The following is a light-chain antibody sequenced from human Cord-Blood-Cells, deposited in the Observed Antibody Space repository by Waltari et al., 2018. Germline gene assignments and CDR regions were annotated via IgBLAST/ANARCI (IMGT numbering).Light chain of an antibody. Sequence: QSALTQPRSVSGSPGQSVTISCTGTSSDVGGYNYVSWYQQHPGKAPKLMIYDVSKQPSGVPDRFSGAKSGNTASLTISGLQAEDEADYYCCSYAGSYTPFGTGTKVTVL. CDR1: SSDVGGYNY. V-gene: IGLV2-11*01. CDR3: CSYAGSYTP. J-gene: IGLJ1*01. CDR2: DVS.